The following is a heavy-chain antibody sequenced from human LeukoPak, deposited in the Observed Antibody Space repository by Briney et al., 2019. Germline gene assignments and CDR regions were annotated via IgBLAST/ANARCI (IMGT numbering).Heavy chain of an antibody. J-gene: IGHJ4*02. CDR3: ARGVDSAIDW. V-gene: IGHV3-7*01. D-gene: IGHD3-9*01. CDR2: INGDGRDK. CDR1: GFTFSSYW. Sequence: QTGGSLRLSCAASGFTFSSYWMNWVRQAPGKGLEWVANINGDGRDKYYVGSVRGRFTISRDNADNALYPQMNSLRGDDTAVYYCARGVDSAIDWWGQGTLVTVSS.